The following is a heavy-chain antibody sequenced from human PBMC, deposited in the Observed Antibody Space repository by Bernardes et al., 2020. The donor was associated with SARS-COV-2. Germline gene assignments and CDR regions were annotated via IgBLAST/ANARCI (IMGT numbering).Heavy chain of an antibody. D-gene: IGHD2-2*01. CDR3: AIYCSSASCYQSSGH. Sequence: GGSLRLFCAASGFTFSSYWMHWVRQAPGEGLVWVSRISSDGSTTNYADSVKGRFTISRDNAKNTLYLQMNSLRAEDTALYYCAIYCSSASCYQSSGHWGQGTLVTVSS. V-gene: IGHV3-74*01. CDR2: ISSDGSTT. CDR1: GFTFSSYW. J-gene: IGHJ4*02.